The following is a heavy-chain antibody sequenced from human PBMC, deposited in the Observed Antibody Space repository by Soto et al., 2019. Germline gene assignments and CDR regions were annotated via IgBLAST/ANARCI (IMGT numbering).Heavy chain of an antibody. V-gene: IGHV3-30*18. D-gene: IGHD5-12*01. J-gene: IGHJ4*02. CDR1: GFPFTTYA. Sequence: QVQLVESGGGVVQPGRSLRLSCSVSGFPFTTYAIHWVRQAPGKGLEWVAVISYDGTKKYYADSVKGRFTISRDNSKNTLYLHMNSLRAEDTAVYYCAKGSGYGLYYFDYWGQGALVTVSS. CDR2: ISYDGTKK. CDR3: AKGSGYGLYYFDY.